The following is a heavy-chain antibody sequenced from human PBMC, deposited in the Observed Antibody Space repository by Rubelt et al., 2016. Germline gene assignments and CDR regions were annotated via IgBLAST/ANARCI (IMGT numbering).Heavy chain of an antibody. D-gene: IGHD3-16*01. CDR1: GFIFTNYA. CDR3: ARDGLGDQWAATFCFDY. Sequence: PGGSLRLSCAASGFIFTNYAMSWVRQAPGKGLEWVSAISGSDGRTYYADSVKGRFTISRDNAKNSLYLQMNSRRAEDTAVYYCARDGLGDQWAATFCFDYWGQGTLVTVCS. V-gene: IGHV3-23*01. J-gene: IGHJ4*02. CDR2: ISGSDGRT.